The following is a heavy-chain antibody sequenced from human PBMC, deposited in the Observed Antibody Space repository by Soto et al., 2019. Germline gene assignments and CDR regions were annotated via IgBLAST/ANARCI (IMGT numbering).Heavy chain of an antibody. CDR2: IYYSGST. CDR1: GGSISSGGYY. V-gene: IGHV4-31*03. Sequence: SETLSLTCTVSGGSISSGGYYWSWIRQHPGKGLEWIGYIYYSGSTYYNPSLKSRVTISVDTSKNQFSLKLSSVTAADTAVYYCARGDTIFGVVIPYWGAFDIWGQGTMVTVSS. D-gene: IGHD3-3*01. J-gene: IGHJ3*02. CDR3: ARGDTIFGVVIPYWGAFDI.